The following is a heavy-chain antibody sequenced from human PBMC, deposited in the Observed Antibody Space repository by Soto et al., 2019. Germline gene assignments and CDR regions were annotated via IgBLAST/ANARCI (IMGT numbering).Heavy chain of an antibody. CDR1: GFTFDDYT. J-gene: IGHJ6*02. V-gene: IGHV3-43*01. Sequence: PGGSLRLSCAASGFTFDDYTMHWVRQAPGKGLEWVSLISWDGGSTYYADSVKGRFTISRDNSKNSLYLQMNSLRTEDTALYYCAKDIGRGYSGYDFYYYYYGMDVWGQGTTVTVSS. D-gene: IGHD5-12*01. CDR3: AKDIGRGYSGYDFYYYYYGMDV. CDR2: ISWDGGST.